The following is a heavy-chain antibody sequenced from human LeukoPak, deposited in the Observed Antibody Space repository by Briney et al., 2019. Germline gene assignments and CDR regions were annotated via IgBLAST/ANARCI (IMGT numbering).Heavy chain of an antibody. V-gene: IGHV3-48*03. J-gene: IGHJ3*02. Sequence: GGSLRLSCAASGFAFSSYEMNWVRQAPGKGLEWVSYISSSGSTIYYADSVKGRFTISRDNAKNSLYLQMNSLRAEDTAVYYCASDQLWLNDAFDIWGQGTMVTVSS. CDR2: ISSSGSTI. D-gene: IGHD3-10*01. CDR3: ASDQLWLNDAFDI. CDR1: GFAFSSYE.